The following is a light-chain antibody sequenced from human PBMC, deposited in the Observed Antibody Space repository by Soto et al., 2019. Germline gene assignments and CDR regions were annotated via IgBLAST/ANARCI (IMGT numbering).Light chain of an antibody. Sequence: EIVLTQSPGTLSLSPGERATLSCRASQSVSSYLAWYQQKPGQAPRLLIYGASNRATGIPARFSGSGSGTDFTLTINSLEPEDFAVYYCQQRSTWPSITFGQGTRLEIK. CDR1: QSVSSY. V-gene: IGKV3-11*01. CDR2: GAS. J-gene: IGKJ5*01. CDR3: QQRSTWPSIT.